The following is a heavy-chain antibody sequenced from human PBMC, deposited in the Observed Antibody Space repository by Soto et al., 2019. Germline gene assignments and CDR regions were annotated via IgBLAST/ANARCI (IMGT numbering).Heavy chain of an antibody. CDR2: INVYNGNT. D-gene: IGHD3-10*01. J-gene: IGHJ5*02. CDR3: ARGVGSGSYYNQYNWFDP. V-gene: IGHV1-18*01. Sequence: QVQLVQSGGEVKKPGASVKVSCKASGYTFTNYGISWVRQAPGQGLERMGWINVYNGNTKYAQKVQGRVTMTTDTSTSTAYMVLRSLRSDDTAVYYCARGVGSGSYYNQYNWFDPWGQGTLVTVSS. CDR1: GYTFTNYG.